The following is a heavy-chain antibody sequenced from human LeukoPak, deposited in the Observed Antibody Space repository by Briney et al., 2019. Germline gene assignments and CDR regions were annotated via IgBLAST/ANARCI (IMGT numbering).Heavy chain of an antibody. V-gene: IGHV3-53*04. CDR1: GFTVSSNY. J-gene: IGHJ4*02. CDR2: IYSGGST. Sequence: GGSLRLSCAASGFTVSSNYMSWVRQAPGKGLEWVSVIYSGGSTYYADSVKGRFTISSHNSKNTLYLQMNSLRAEDTAVYYCAKDGMEEGVDYWGQGTLVTVSS. D-gene: IGHD1-26*01. CDR3: AKDGMEEGVDY.